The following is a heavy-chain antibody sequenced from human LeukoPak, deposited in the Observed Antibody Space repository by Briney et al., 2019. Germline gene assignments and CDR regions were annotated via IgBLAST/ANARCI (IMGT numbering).Heavy chain of an antibody. Sequence: GGSLRLSCAASGFTFDDYAMHWVRQAPGKGLEWVSGISRNSGSIGYADSVKGRFTISRDNAKNSLYLQMNSLRAEDTALYYLSGINFLDSFDIWGPGKNVNVSS. CDR1: GFTFDDYA. V-gene: IGHV3-9*01. D-gene: IGHD1-14*01. CDR2: ISRNSGSI. CDR3: SGINFLDSFDI. J-gene: IGHJ3*02.